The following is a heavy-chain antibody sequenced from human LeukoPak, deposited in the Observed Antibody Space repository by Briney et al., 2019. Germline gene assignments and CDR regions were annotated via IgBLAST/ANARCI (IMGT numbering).Heavy chain of an antibody. D-gene: IGHD3-22*01. V-gene: IGHV3-48*02. Sequence: PGLSLRLSCAASGFTFSSYSMNWVRQAPGKGLEGVSYISSSSSTIYYADAVKGRYTISRDNAKNSLYLQMNSLRDEDTAVYYCARDRSDYYYDSSGYYSYDAFDIWGQGTMVTVSS. CDR3: ARDRSDYYYDSSGYYSYDAFDI. J-gene: IGHJ3*02. CDR1: GFTFSSYS. CDR2: ISSSSSTI.